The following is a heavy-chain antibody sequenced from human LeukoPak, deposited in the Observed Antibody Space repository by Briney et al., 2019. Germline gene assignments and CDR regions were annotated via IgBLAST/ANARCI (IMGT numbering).Heavy chain of an antibody. Sequence: GGSLRLSCAASGFTFSSYAMHWVRQAPGKGLEWVAVISYDGSNKYYADSVKGRFTISRDNSKNTLYLQMNSLRAEDTAVYYCARDTQYGHYGMDVWGQGTTVTVSS. CDR1: GFTFSSYA. D-gene: IGHD2-2*01. V-gene: IGHV3-30-3*01. CDR2: ISYDGSNK. J-gene: IGHJ6*02. CDR3: ARDTQYGHYGMDV.